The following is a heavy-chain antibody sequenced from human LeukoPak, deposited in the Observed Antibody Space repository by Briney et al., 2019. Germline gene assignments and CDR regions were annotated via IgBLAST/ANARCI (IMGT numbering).Heavy chain of an antibody. V-gene: IGHV1-8*01. J-gene: IGHJ6*02. CDR1: GYTFTSYD. CDR2: MNPNSGNT. Sequence: ASVKVSCKASGYTFTSYDINWVRQAPGQGLEWMGWMNPNSGNTGYAQKFQGRVTITRNTSISTAYMELSSLRSEDTAVYYCARGSSYCSSTSCPYYYYGMDVWGQGTTVTVSS. D-gene: IGHD2-2*01. CDR3: ARGSSYCSSTSCPYYYYGMDV.